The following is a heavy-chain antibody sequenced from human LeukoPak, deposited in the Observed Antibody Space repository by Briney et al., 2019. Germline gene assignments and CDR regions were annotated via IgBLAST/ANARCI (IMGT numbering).Heavy chain of an antibody. CDR3: AREFSVGMDV. CDR2: ISYDGSSK. J-gene: IGHJ6*02. CDR1: GFTFSSYA. V-gene: IGHV3-30-3*01. Sequence: PGGSLRLSCAASGFTFSSYAMHWVRQAPGKGLEWVAVISYDGSSKYSADSVKGRFTISRDNSKNTLYLQMNSLRAEDTAVYYCAREFSVGMDVWGQGTTVTVSS.